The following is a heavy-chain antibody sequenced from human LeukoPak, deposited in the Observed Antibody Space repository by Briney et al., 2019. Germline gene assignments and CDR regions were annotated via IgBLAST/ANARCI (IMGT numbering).Heavy chain of an antibody. V-gene: IGHV1-2*02. Sequence: ASVKVSCKASGYTFTGYYMHWVRQAPGQGLEWMGWINPNCGGTNYAQKFQGRVTMTRDTSISTAYMELSRLRSDDTAVYYCARDSAPGDTYGLLGIDSWGQGTLVTVSS. J-gene: IGHJ4*02. CDR1: GYTFTGYY. CDR2: INPNCGGT. D-gene: IGHD5-18*01. CDR3: ARDSAPGDTYGLLGIDS.